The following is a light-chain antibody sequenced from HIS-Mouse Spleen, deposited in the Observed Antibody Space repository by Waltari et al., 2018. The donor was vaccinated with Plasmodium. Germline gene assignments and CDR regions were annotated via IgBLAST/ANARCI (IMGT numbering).Light chain of an antibody. CDR1: ALPKKY. Sequence: SYEQTQPPSVSVSPGQTARITCSGDALPKKYAYWYQQKSGQAPVLVSYEDSKRPSGIPERFSGSSSGTMATVTSSGAQVEDEADYYCYSTDSSGNHRVFGGGTKLTVL. CDR2: EDS. CDR3: YSTDSSGNHRV. J-gene: IGLJ3*02. V-gene: IGLV3-10*01.